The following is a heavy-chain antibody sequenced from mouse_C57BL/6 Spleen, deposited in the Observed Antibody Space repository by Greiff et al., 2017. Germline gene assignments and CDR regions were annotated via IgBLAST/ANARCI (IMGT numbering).Heavy chain of an antibody. D-gene: IGHD2-5*01. CDR3: TNSNYPDY. CDR2: IDPENGDT. CDR1: GFNIKDDY. Sequence: VQLQQSGAELVRPGASVKLSCTASGFNIKDDYMHWVKQRPEQGLEWIGWIDPENGDTEYASKFQGKATITADTSSNTAYLQLSSLTSEDTAVYYCTNSNYPDYWGQGTTLTASS. J-gene: IGHJ2*01. V-gene: IGHV14-4*01.